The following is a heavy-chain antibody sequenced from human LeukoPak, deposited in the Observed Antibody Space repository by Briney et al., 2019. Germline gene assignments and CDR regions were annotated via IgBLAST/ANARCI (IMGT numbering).Heavy chain of an antibody. J-gene: IGHJ4*02. Sequence: GASVKVSCEASGYTFTSYDINWVRQATGQGLEWMGWMNPNSGNTGYAQKFQGRVTMTTDTSTSTAYMELRSLRSDDTAVYYCARSVGILTGYYPPRWWGQGTLVTVSS. CDR1: GYTFTSYD. V-gene: IGHV1-8*01. CDR2: MNPNSGNT. D-gene: IGHD3-9*01. CDR3: ARSVGILTGYYPPRW.